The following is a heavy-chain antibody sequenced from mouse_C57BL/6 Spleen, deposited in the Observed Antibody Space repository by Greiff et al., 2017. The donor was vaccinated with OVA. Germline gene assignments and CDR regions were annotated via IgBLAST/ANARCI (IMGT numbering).Heavy chain of an antibody. CDR1: GFTFSSYG. CDR2: ISSGGSYT. CDR3: ARRLTGTSSYWYFDV. Sequence: EVKLVESGGDLVKPGGSLKLSCAASGFTFSSYGMSWVRQTPDKRLEWVATISSGGSYTYYPDSVKGRFTILRDNAKNTLYMQMSSLKSEDTAMYYCARRLTGTSSYWYFDVWGTGTTVTVSS. J-gene: IGHJ1*03. V-gene: IGHV5-6*02. D-gene: IGHD4-1*01.